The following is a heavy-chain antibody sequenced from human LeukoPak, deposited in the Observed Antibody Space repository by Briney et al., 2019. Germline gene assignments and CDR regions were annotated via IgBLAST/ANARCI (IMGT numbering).Heavy chain of an antibody. CDR1: GFTFSSYV. CDR2: ISYDGSNE. J-gene: IGHJ4*02. V-gene: IGHV3-30*04. Sequence: QPGGSLRLSCAASGFTFSSYVMHWVRQAPGKGLEWVAIISYDGSNEYYADSVKGRFTISRDNSKNTLYLQMNSLRAEDTAVYYCARTWIQLWTQGGNFDYWGQGTLVTVSS. D-gene: IGHD5-18*01. CDR3: ARTWIQLWTQGGNFDY.